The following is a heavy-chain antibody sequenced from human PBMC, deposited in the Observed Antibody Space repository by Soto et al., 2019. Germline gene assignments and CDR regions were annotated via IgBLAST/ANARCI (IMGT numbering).Heavy chain of an antibody. CDR2: ISYDGSNK. J-gene: IGHJ4*02. CDR1: GFTFSSYA. V-gene: IGHV3-30-3*01. Sequence: QVQLVESGGGVVQPGRSLRLSCAASGFTFSSYAMHWVRQAPGKGLEWVAVISYDGSNKYYADSVKGRFTISRDNSKNTLYLQMNSLRAEDTAVYYCASLEEVTQPPTTDYWGQGTLVTVSS. CDR3: ASLEEVTQPPTTDY. D-gene: IGHD2-21*02.